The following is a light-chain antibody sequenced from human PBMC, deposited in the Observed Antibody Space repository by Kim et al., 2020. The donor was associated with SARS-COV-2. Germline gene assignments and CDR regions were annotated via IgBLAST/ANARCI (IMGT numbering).Light chain of an antibody. CDR1: QSITNN. Sequence: SASIGDRGTITCRASQSITNNLNWYQQKPWKAPTLLIHGASNLQDGVPPRFSGSGSGTDFTLTISGLQPEDFATYHCQQSYPGLTFGGGTKVDIK. V-gene: IGKV1-39*01. CDR2: GAS. CDR3: QQSYPGLT. J-gene: IGKJ4*01.